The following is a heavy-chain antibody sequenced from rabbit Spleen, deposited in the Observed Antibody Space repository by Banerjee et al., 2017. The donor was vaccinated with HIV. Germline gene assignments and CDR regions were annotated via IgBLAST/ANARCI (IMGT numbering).Heavy chain of an antibody. D-gene: IGHD8-1*01. CDR1: GFSFNSGYD. CDR2: AYAGSSGST. Sequence: QSLEESGGGLVKPGAYLTLTCKASGFSFNSGYDMCWVRQAPGKGLEWVACAYAGSSGSTYSATWAKGRFTISKTSSTTVTLQMTSLTAADTATYFCARDTGTSFSTYGMDLWGQGTLVTVS. V-gene: IGHV1S40*01. CDR3: ARDTGTSFSTYGMDL. J-gene: IGHJ6*01.